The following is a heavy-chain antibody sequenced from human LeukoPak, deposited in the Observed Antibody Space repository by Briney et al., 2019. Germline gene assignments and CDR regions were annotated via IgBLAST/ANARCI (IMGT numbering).Heavy chain of an antibody. CDR2: ITASGTAM. CDR3: ARDKYYDILTGTYYGMDV. CDR1: GFTFSSYS. D-gene: IGHD3-9*01. J-gene: IGHJ6*02. V-gene: IGHV3-48*02. Sequence: SGGSLRLSCAASGFTFSSYSMNWVRQAPGKGLEWVSHITASGTAMFYADSVKGRFTISRDNAKNSLYLQMNSLRDEDTAVYYCARDKYYDILTGTYYGMDVWGQGTTVTVSS.